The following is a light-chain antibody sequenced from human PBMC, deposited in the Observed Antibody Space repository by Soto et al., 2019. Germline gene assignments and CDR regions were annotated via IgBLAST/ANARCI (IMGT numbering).Light chain of an antibody. Sequence: DMQMTQSPSSLSASVGDRVTSTCRASQGISNDLAWYQQKPGNVPKLLIYAASTLQSGVRSRFSGSGSGTDFTLTISSLQPEDVATYYCQNYNSAPFTFGPGTKVDIK. V-gene: IGKV1-27*01. J-gene: IGKJ3*01. CDR1: QGISND. CDR2: AAS. CDR3: QNYNSAPFT.